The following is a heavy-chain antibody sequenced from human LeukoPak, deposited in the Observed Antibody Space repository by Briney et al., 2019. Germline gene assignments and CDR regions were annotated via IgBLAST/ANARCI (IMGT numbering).Heavy chain of an antibody. CDR3: ARHVGPQIIAVEGYFDY. CDR2: IYPGDSDT. CDR1: GYSFTSYW. V-gene: IGHV5-51*01. D-gene: IGHD6-19*01. J-gene: IGHJ4*02. Sequence: GEYLKISCQGSGYSFTSYWIGWVRQMPGKGLEWMGIIYPGDSDTRYSPSFQGQVTISADKSISTAYLQWSSLKASDTAMYYCARHVGPQIIAVEGYFDYWGQGTLVTVSS.